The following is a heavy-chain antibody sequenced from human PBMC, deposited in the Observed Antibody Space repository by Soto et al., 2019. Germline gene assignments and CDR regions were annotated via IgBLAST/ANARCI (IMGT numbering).Heavy chain of an antibody. CDR3: ARSMVRGGSLAFDI. V-gene: IGHV1-69*01. J-gene: IGHJ3*02. CDR2: IIPIFGTA. CDR1: GGTFSSYA. D-gene: IGHD3-10*01. Sequence: QVQLVQSGAEVKKPGSSVKVSCKASGGTFSSYAISWVRQAPGQGLEWMGGIIPIFGTAKYAQKFQGRVTITADESTSTAYRELSILSSDDTAVYYCARSMVRGGSLAFDIGGQGTMVTVSS.